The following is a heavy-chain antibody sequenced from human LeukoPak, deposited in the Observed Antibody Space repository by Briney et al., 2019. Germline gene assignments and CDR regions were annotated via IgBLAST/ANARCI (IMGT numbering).Heavy chain of an antibody. D-gene: IGHD6-19*01. CDR1: GFTFSNYN. CDR3: AKDRIPYSSGWYFDY. Sequence: GGSLRLSCAASGFTFSNYNMNWVRQAPGKGLEWVSAISGSGGSTYYADSVKGRFTISRDNSKNTLYLQMNSLRAEDTAVYYCAKDRIPYSSGWYFDYWGQGTLVTVSS. CDR2: ISGSGGST. J-gene: IGHJ4*02. V-gene: IGHV3-23*01.